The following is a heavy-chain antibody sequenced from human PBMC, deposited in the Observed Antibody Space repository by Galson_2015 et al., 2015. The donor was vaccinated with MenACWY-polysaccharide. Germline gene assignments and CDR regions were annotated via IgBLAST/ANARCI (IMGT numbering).Heavy chain of an antibody. V-gene: IGHV3-23*01. D-gene: IGHD3-10*01. Sequence: SLRLSCAASGFTFSSYAMSWVRQAPGKGLEWVSAISGSGGSTYYADSVKGRFTISRDNSKNTLYLQMNSLRAEDTAVYYCASGRRRGITMVRGASGFDYWGQGTLVTVSS. J-gene: IGHJ4*02. CDR1: GFTFSSYA. CDR3: ASGRRRGITMVRGASGFDY. CDR2: ISGSGGST.